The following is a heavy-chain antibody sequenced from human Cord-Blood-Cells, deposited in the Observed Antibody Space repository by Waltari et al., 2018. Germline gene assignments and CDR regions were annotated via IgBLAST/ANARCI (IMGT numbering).Heavy chain of an antibody. D-gene: IGHD3-22*01. V-gene: IGHV4-30-4*08. CDR1: AGSIRSGDYY. J-gene: IGHJ4*02. CDR2: IYYSGST. CDR3: ARAPDYYDSSGYYFDY. Sequence: QVQLQESGPGLVKPSQTLSLTCTVSAGSIRSGDYYWSWIRQPPGKGLEWIGYIYYSGSTYYNPSLKSRVTISVDTSKNQFSLKLSSVTAADTAVYYCARAPDYYDSSGYYFDYWGQGTLVTVSS.